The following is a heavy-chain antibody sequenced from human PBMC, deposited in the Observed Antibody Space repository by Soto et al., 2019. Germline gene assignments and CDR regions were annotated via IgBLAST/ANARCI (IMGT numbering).Heavy chain of an antibody. J-gene: IGHJ6*02. CDR1: GYSFTSYW. V-gene: IGHV5-10-1*01. Sequence: GSLKISCKGSGYSFTSYWISWVRQMPGKGLEWMGRIDPSDSYTNYSPSFQGHVTISADKSISTAYLQWSSLKASDTAMYYCARRPVSSSGPYYYGMDVWGQGTTVTVS. CDR3: ARRPVSSSGPYYYGMDV. D-gene: IGHD6-6*01. CDR2: IDPSDSYT.